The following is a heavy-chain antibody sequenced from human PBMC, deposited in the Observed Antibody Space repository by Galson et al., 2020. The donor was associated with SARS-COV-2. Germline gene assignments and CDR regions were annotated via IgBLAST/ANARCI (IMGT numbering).Heavy chain of an antibody. CDR1: GFTFSSSA. CDR2: ITGSGDST. CDR3: ASLRRGYYYGMDV. V-gene: IGHV3-23*01. Sequence: GGSLRLSCAAFGFTFSSSAMAWVRHAPGTGLEWISIITGSGDSTYYADSVKGGFTISRDNSKNTLSVQMNSLRAEDTALYYCASLRRGYYYGMDVWGQGTTVTVSS. J-gene: IGHJ6*02. D-gene: IGHD5-12*01.